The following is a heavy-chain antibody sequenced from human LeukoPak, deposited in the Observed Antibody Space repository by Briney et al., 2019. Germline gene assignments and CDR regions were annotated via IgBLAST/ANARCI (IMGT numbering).Heavy chain of an antibody. CDR1: GFTFSSCS. V-gene: IGHV3-74*01. J-gene: IGHJ4*02. Sequence: PGGPLRLSCAASGFTFSSCSMHWVRQATGKGLVWVSRINSDGSSISYADSVKGRFTISRDNAKNTLYLQMNSLRAEDTAVYYCARGTIGWAGVDYWGQGTLVTVSS. D-gene: IGHD6-19*01. CDR3: ARGTIGWAGVDY. CDR2: INSDGSSI.